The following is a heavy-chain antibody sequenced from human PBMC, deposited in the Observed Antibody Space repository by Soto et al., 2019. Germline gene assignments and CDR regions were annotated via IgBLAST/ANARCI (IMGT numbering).Heavy chain of an antibody. CDR2: IIPIFGTA. CDR1: GGTFSSYA. J-gene: IGHJ6*02. CDR3: ARGSAYYYYYGMDV. D-gene: IGHD3-3*01. V-gene: IGHV1-69*06. Sequence: SVKVSCKASGGTFSSYAISWVRQAPGQGLEWMGGIIPIFGTANYAQKFQGRVTITAGKSTSTAYMELSSLRSEDTAVYYCARGSAYYYYYGMDVWGHGTTVTVSS.